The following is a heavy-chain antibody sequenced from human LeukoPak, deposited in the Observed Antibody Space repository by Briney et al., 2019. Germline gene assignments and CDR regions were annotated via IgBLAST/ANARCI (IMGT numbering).Heavy chain of an antibody. V-gene: IGHV4-59*01. D-gene: IGHD3-9*01. CDR3: ARVKSLRYFDWLLYYFDY. Sequence: PSETLSLTCTVSGGSISSYYWSWIRQPPRKGLEWVGYIYYSGSTNYNPSLKSRVTISVDTSKNQSSLKLSSVTAADTAVYYCARVKSLRYFDWLLYYFDYWGQGTLVTASS. CDR2: IYYSGST. CDR1: GGSISSYY. J-gene: IGHJ4*02.